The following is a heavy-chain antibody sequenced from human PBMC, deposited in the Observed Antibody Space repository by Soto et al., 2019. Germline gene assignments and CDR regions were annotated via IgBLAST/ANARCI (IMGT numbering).Heavy chain of an antibody. Sequence: PSETLSLTCTVSGGSISSGGYYWSWIRQHPGKGLEWVGYIYYSGSTYYNPSLKSRVTISVDTSKNQFSLKLSSVTAADTAVYYCARDPLFIVGATRPRYYGMDVWGQGTTVTVSS. V-gene: IGHV4-31*03. CDR1: GGSISSGGYY. J-gene: IGHJ6*02. CDR3: ARDPLFIVGATRPRYYGMDV. CDR2: IYYSGST. D-gene: IGHD1-26*01.